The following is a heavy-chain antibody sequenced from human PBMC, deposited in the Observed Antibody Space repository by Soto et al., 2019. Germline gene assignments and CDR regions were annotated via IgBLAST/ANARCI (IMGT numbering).Heavy chain of an antibody. V-gene: IGHV4-34*01. CDR3: ARVERGTATTVVDAFDI. J-gene: IGHJ3*02. CDR1: GGSVNSGNYY. CDR2: MSHSGGT. Sequence: QVQLQQWGAGLLKPSETLSLTCAVFGGSVNSGNYYWSWIRQPPGKGLEWIGEMSHSGGTHFNPSLKSRVTISVDTSKNPFSLKIISVTAADTALYYCARVERGTATTVVDAFDIWGPGTMVTVSS. D-gene: IGHD1-1*01.